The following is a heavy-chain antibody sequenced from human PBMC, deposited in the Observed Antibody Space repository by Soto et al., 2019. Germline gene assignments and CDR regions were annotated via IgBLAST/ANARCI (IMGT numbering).Heavy chain of an antibody. CDR2: IYYGST. CDR1: GGSISSGGYS. CDR3: ARVPGP. J-gene: IGHJ5*02. D-gene: IGHD2-2*01. Sequence: SETLSLTCAVSGGSISSGGYSWSWIRQPPGKGLEWIGYIYYGSTYYNPSLKSRVTISVDRSKNQFSLRLSSVTAADTAVYYCARVPGPWGQGTLVTVSS. V-gene: IGHV4-30-2*01.